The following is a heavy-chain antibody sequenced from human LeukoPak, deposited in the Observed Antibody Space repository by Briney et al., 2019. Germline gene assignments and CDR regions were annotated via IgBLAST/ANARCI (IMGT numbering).Heavy chain of an antibody. J-gene: IGHJ4*02. CDR2: IYYSGST. Sequence: PSETLSLTCTVSGGSISSYYWSWIRQPPGKGLEWIGYIYYSGSTNYNPSLKSRVTISVDTPKNQFSLKLSSVTAADTAVYYCARGGNLGVYDILTGYSSFDYWGQGTLVTVSS. V-gene: IGHV4-59*01. D-gene: IGHD3-9*01. CDR3: ARGGNLGVYDILTGYSSFDY. CDR1: GGSISSYY.